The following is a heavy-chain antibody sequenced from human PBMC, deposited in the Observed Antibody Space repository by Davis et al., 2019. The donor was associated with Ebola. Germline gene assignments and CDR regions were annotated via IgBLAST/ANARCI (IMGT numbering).Heavy chain of an antibody. CDR3: ARHYSTVWYHYDYFDN. Sequence: PRRSLRLSCAASAFSVSSPYVSWVRQAPGKGLEWVSVMYTACTTRCTDYANSVTGRVIVSRDNSKNTVFLQMNSLRAEDTAVYYCARHYSTVWYHYDYFDNWGQGVLVTVSS. J-gene: IGHJ4*02. D-gene: IGHD6-19*01. CDR2: MYTACTTRCT. V-gene: IGHV3-66*04. CDR1: AFSVSSPY.